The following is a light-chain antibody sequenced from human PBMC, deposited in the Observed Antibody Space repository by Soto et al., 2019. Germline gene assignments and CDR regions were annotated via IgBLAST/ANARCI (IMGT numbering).Light chain of an antibody. Sequence: TVLTQSPATLSLSPGERATLSCKASQRIGNSLGWFQQKPGQAPRLLIDDAFNRATGIPARFTGSGSGSDFTLTISSLEPEDFGVYYCRQRYNWPLTFGGGTKVEIK. CDR1: QRIGNS. J-gene: IGKJ4*01. CDR2: DAF. CDR3: RQRYNWPLT. V-gene: IGKV3-11*01.